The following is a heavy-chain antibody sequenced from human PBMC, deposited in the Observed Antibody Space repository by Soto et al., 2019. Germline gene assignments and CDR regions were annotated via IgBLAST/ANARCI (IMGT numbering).Heavy chain of an antibody. Sequence: QVPLVQSGAEVKKPGASVKVSCKASGYTFTSYAMHWVRQAPGQRLEWMGWINAGNGNTKYSQKFQGRVTITRDTSASTAYMELSSLRSEDTAVYYCARGDIVVVVAATPFDYWGQGTLVTVSS. CDR3: ARGDIVVVVAATPFDY. J-gene: IGHJ4*02. CDR1: GYTFTSYA. V-gene: IGHV1-3*01. CDR2: INAGNGNT. D-gene: IGHD2-15*01.